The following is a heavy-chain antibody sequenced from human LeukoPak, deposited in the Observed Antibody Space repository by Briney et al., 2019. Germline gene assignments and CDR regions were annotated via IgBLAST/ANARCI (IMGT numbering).Heavy chain of an antibody. CDR2: INPDSGNT. CDR3: ARGGCQSCYNY. CDR1: GYTFNNYD. Sequence: GASVKVSCKASGYTFNNYDINWVRQATGEGPEWMGWINPDSGNTGYAQKFQGRVTLSRDTSISTAYMELSSLKSEDTAVYYCARGGCQSCYNYWGLGTLVTVSS. D-gene: IGHD2-15*01. V-gene: IGHV1-8*03. J-gene: IGHJ4*02.